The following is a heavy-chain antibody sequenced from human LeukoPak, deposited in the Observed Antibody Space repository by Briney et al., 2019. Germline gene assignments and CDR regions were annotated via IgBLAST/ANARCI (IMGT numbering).Heavy chain of an antibody. CDR3: AGNLGYSSGCYYVFDY. V-gene: IGHV1-69*13. D-gene: IGHD3-22*01. J-gene: IGHJ4*02. CDR1: GGTFSSYA. CDR2: IIPIFGTA. Sequence: SVKVSCKASGGTFSSYAISWVRQAPGQGLEWMGGIIPIFGTANYAQKFQGRVTITADESTSTAYMELSSLRSEDTAVYYCAGNLGYSSGCYYVFDYWGQGTLVTVSS.